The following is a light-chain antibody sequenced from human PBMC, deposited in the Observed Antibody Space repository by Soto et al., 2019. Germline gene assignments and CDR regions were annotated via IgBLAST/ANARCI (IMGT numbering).Light chain of an antibody. CDR2: GAT. J-gene: IGKJ2*02. CDR3: QQYNNWPPGT. CDR1: QSVSSN. V-gene: IGKV3-15*01. Sequence: EIVMTQFPATLSVSPGERATLSCRASQSVSSNLAWYQQKGGQAPRLLMYGATTRAPGVPARFSGSGSGTEFTLTISSLQSEDVAVYYCQQYNNWPPGTFGQGTKLEIK.